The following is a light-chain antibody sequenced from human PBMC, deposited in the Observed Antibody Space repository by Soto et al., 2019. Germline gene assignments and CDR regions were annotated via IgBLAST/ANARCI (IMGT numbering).Light chain of an antibody. V-gene: IGKV3-15*01. CDR3: QQDFNRTRT. J-gene: IGKJ1*01. CDR1: EYIXST. Sequence: APVPVSPWETVNLSCRASEYIXSTVVWYKWKPGQAPRFVXDGGVAMATDGPGRLSGSGSGTDYTLTISSLQSEDFAVYYFQQDFNRTRTFGQGTKVDIK. CDR2: GGV.